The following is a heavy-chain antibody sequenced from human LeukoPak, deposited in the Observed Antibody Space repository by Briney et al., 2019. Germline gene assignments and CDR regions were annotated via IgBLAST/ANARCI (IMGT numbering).Heavy chain of an antibody. Sequence: PGGSLTLSSAAYGFTFSSYNMHWVPPAPGKELEWVSVISSDENNKTYTDSVKGRFTISRDNSKNTLYLQMSSLRPEDTAVYYGAKEGRWLRLGGSFDIWGQGTMVTVSS. CDR1: GFTFSSYN. J-gene: IGHJ3*02. V-gene: IGHV3-30*18. CDR3: AKEGRWLRLGGSFDI. CDR2: ISSDENNK. D-gene: IGHD5-24*01.